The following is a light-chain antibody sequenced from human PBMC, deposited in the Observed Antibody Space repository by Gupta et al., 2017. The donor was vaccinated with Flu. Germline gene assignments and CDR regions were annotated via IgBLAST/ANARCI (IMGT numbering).Light chain of an antibody. CDR2: DTS. CDR1: TGTVTNGHF. Sequence: QAVVTQEPSLTVSPGGTVTLTCGSSTGTVTNGHFPYWFQQKPGQAPRTLIYDTSRKHSWTPARLSGSLLGGKAALTLSGAQPEDEADYYCLLSFSGGRGVFGGGTKLTVL. J-gene: IGLJ2*01. CDR3: LLSFSGGRGV. V-gene: IGLV7-46*01.